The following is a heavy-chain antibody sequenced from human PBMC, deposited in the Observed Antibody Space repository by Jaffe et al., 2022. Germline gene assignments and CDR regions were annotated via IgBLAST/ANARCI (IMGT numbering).Heavy chain of an antibody. D-gene: IGHD6-13*01. CDR1: GFTFSNAW. V-gene: IGHV3-15*01. J-gene: IGHJ6*03. CDR3: TTTAPGIAAAGTDYYYYMDV. CDR2: IKSKTDGGTT. Sequence: EVQLVESGGGLVKPGGSLRLSCAASGFTFSNAWMSWVRQAPGKGLEWVGRIKSKTDGGTTDYAAPVKGRFTISRDDSKNTLYLQMNSLKTEDTAVYYCTTTAPGIAAAGTDYYYYMDVWGKGTTVTVSS.